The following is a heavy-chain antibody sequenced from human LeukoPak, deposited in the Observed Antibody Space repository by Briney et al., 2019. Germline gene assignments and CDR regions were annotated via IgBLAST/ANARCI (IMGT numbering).Heavy chain of an antibody. Sequence: GGSLRLSCAASGFTFSSYWMSWVRQAPGKGLEWVANIKQDGSEKYYVDSVKGRFTISRDNAKNSLYLQMNSLRAEDTAVYYCARAPYYDSSGYHSRGFDYWGQGTLVTVSS. CDR3: ARAPYYDSSGYHSRGFDY. CDR1: GFTFSSYW. J-gene: IGHJ4*02. CDR2: IKQDGSEK. D-gene: IGHD3-22*01. V-gene: IGHV3-7*01.